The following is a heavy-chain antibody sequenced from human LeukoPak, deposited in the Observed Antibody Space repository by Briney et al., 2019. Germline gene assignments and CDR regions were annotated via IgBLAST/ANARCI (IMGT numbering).Heavy chain of an antibody. CDR3: ARDSQAPLLYGMDV. CDR1: GGSISSYY. J-gene: IGHJ6*02. V-gene: IGHV4-59*12. Sequence: SETLSLTCTVSGGSISSYYWSWIRQPPGKGLEWIGYIYYSGSTNYNPSLKSRVTISVDTSRNQFFLKLSSVTAADTAVYYCARDSQAPLLYGMDVWGQGTTVTVSS. D-gene: IGHD3-10*01. CDR2: IYYSGST.